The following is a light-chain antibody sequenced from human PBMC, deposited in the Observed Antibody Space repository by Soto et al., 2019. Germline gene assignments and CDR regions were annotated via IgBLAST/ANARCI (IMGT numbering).Light chain of an antibody. CDR3: SSYTSSSTYV. CDR2: DVS. J-gene: IGLJ1*01. CDR1: SSDVGGYSY. Sequence: QSALTQPASVSGSPGQSITIACTGTSSDVGGYSYVSWYQQYPGKAPRLVISDVSNRPSGVSNRFSGSKSGNSASLTISGLQAEDEADYYCSSYTSSSTYVFGTGTKVTVL. V-gene: IGLV2-14*01.